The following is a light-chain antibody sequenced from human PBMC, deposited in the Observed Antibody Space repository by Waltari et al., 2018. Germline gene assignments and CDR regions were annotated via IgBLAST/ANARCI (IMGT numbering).Light chain of an antibody. CDR3: QQYYSYPWT. J-gene: IGKJ1*01. Sequence: AIRMTQSPSSFSASTGDRVTITCRASQGISSYLAWYQQKPGKAPKLLIYAASTLQSGVPSRFSGSGSATDFTLTISCLQSEDFATYCWQQYYSYPWTFGQGTKVEIK. CDR1: QGISSY. CDR2: AAS. V-gene: IGKV1-8*01.